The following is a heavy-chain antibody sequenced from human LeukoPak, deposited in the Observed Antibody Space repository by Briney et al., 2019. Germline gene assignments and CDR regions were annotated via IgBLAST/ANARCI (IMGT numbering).Heavy chain of an antibody. CDR3: ARDGSSWYPFDY. D-gene: IGHD6-13*01. V-gene: IGHV3-21*01. CDR1: GFTLSSYS. J-gene: IGHJ4*02. CDR2: ISSSSSYI. Sequence: KTGGSLRLSCAASGFTLSSYSMNWVRQAPGKGLEWVSSISSSSSYIYYADSVKGRFTISRDNAKNSLYLQMNSLRAEDTAVYYCARDGSSWYPFDYWGQGTLVTVSS.